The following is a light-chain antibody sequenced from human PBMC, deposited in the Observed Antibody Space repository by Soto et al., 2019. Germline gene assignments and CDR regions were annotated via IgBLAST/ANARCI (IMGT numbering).Light chain of an antibody. Sequence: DIQMTQSPPSLSASVGDRVTITCRASQDIRDDLGWYQQKPGKAPKRLIYAASLLQSGVPSRFSGSRSGTEYTLTISSLQPEDFATYFCVQHVTYPFTFGQGTKLEIK. CDR3: VQHVTYPFT. V-gene: IGKV1-17*01. CDR2: AAS. CDR1: QDIRDD. J-gene: IGKJ2*01.